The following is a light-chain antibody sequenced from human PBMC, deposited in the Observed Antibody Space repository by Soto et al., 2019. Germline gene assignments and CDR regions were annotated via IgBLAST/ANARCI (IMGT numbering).Light chain of an antibody. Sequence: SYELTQPPSVSAAPGQTARITCGGDNIGSKSVHWYEQKSGQAPVLVVNDDSDRPSGIPGRFSGSNSGNTPTLIISRVEAGDEADYYCQVWDSGTDHFVFGTGTKVTVL. CDR3: QVWDSGTDHFV. CDR1: NIGSKS. J-gene: IGLJ1*01. CDR2: DDS. V-gene: IGLV3-21*02.